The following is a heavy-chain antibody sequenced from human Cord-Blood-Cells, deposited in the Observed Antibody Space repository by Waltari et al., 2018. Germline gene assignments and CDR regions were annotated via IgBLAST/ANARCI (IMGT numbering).Heavy chain of an antibody. V-gene: IGHV4-30-4*08. CDR3: ARGRGGYSGYDDY. J-gene: IGHJ4*02. CDR1: GGSISSGDFY. Sequence: QVQLQESGPGLVKPSQTLSLTCTVPGGSISSGDFYWSWVRQPPGKGLEWIGYIYYSGSTYYNPSLKSRVTISVDTSKNQFSLKLSSVTAADTAVYYCARGRGGYSGYDDYWGQGTLVTVSS. D-gene: IGHD5-12*01. CDR2: IYYSGST.